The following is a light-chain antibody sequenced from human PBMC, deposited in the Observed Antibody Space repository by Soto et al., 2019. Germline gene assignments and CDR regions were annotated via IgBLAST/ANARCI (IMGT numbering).Light chain of an antibody. CDR2: EVN. CDR1: SSDLGSYNY. V-gene: IGLV2-14*01. Sequence: QSVLTQPASVSGSPGQSITISCAGTSSDLGSYNYVSWYQHHPGKAPKLMLYEVNNRHSGVSHRFSGSKSGNTASLTISGLQAEDEAHYYCISYTTSRSMVFGGGTKLTVL. CDR3: ISYTTSRSMV. J-gene: IGLJ3*02.